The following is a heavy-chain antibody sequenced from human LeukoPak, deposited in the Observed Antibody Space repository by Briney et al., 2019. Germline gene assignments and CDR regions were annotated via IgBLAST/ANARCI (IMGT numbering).Heavy chain of an antibody. CDR3: ARTARGAGAYYFDY. CDR2: IDWDDDK. J-gene: IGHJ4*02. Sequence: SGPALVKPTQTLTLTCTYSGFSLITREECVSWVRQPPGKALEWLALIDWDDDKYYSASLKTRLTISKDSSKNQVILTVTNLDPVDTATYYCARTARGAGAYYFDYWGRGTLVTVSS. D-gene: IGHD3-10*01. CDR1: GFSLITREEC. V-gene: IGHV2-70*18.